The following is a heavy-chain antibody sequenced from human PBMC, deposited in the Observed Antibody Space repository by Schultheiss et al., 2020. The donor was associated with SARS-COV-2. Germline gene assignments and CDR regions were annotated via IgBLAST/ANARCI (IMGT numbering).Heavy chain of an antibody. J-gene: IGHJ5*02. CDR3: ARLRGDYGDDYNWFDP. D-gene: IGHD4-17*01. V-gene: IGHV1-18*01. Sequence: ASVKVSCKASGYTFTSYGISWVRQAPGQGLEWMGWISAYNGNTNYAQKLQGRVTMTTDTSTSTAYMELSSLRSEDTAVYYCARLRGDYGDDYNWFDPWGQGTLVTVSS. CDR2: ISAYNGNT. CDR1: GYTFTSYG.